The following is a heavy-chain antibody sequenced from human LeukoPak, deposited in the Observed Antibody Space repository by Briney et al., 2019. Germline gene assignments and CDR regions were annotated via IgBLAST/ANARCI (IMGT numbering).Heavy chain of an antibody. CDR2: INSDGTTT. CDR3: AVSNGGYGP. D-gene: IGHD5-12*01. Sequence: GGSLRLSCASTAFNFTAYWMHWVRQDPRQGLLWVARINSDGTTTNYADSVKGRFTISRDNAKNTLFLQMNSLRAEDTAVYFCAVSNGGYGPWGQGALVTVSS. J-gene: IGHJ5*02. V-gene: IGHV3-74*01. CDR1: AFNFTAYW.